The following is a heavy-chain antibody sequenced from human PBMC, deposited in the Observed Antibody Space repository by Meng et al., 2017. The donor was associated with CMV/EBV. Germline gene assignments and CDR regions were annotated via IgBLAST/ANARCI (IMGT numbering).Heavy chain of an antibody. J-gene: IGHJ6*02. D-gene: IGHD2-2*01. V-gene: IGHV3-48*04. CDR1: GFTFSSYS. CDR3: ARDLDAGVVVVLAAIFPYYYYGMDV. Sequence: GGSLRLSCAASGFTFSSYSMNWVRQAPGKGLEWVSYISSSSSTIYYADSVKGRFTISRDNAKNSLYLQMNSLRAEDTAVYYCARDLDAGVVVVLAAIFPYYYYGMDVWGQGTTVTVSS. CDR2: ISSSSSTI.